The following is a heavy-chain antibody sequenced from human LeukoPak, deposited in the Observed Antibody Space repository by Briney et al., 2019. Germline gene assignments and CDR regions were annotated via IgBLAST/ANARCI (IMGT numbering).Heavy chain of an antibody. D-gene: IGHD3-3*01. CDR3: VKDKTDFWSGYFDY. V-gene: IGHV3-7*03. J-gene: IGHJ4*02. CDR2: IKQDGSNK. CDR1: GFTFSSYW. Sequence: GGSLRLSCAASGFTFSSYWMSWVRQAPGKGLEWVANIKQDGSNKYYADSVKGRFTISRDDAKNSLYLQMNSLRSEDMALYYCVKDKTDFWSGYFDYWGQGTLVTVSS.